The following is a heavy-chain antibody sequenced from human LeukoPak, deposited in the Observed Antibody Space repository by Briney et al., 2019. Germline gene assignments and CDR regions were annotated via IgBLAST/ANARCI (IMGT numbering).Heavy chain of an antibody. CDR2: INPNSGGT. CDR3: ARGSRYCSSTSCWEFDY. Sequence: ASVKVSCKASGYTFTGYYMHWVRQAPGQGLEWMGWINPNSGGTNYAQKFQGRVTMTRDTSISTAYMALSRLRSDDTAVYYCARGSRYCSSTSCWEFDYWGQGTLVTVSS. J-gene: IGHJ4*02. V-gene: IGHV1-2*02. D-gene: IGHD2-2*01. CDR1: GYTFTGYY.